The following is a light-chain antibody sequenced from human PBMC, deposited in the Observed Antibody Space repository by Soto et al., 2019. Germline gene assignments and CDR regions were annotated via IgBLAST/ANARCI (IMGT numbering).Light chain of an antibody. CDR2: AAS. Sequence: SSLSASVEDRVIITCRASQSISNHLNWYQQKPGEAPKLLIFAASSLQSGVPSRFSGSRSGPDFTLTISSLQPEDFATYYCQQSYSSPPTFGQGTKVDIK. V-gene: IGKV1-39*01. CDR1: QSISNH. J-gene: IGKJ1*01. CDR3: QQSYSSPPT.